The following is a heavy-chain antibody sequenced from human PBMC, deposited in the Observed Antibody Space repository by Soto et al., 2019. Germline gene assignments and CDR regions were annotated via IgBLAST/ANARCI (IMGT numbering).Heavy chain of an antibody. J-gene: IGHJ4*02. D-gene: IGHD6-19*01. CDR1: GFTFSSYA. Sequence: GXSLRLSCAASGFTFSSYAISWVHQAPGKGLEWVSAISGSGGSTYYADSVKGRFTISIDNSKNTLYLQMNSLIAEDTAVYYCARYSSGYPFDYWGQGTLVNVSS. CDR2: ISGSGGST. V-gene: IGHV3-23*01. CDR3: ARYSSGYPFDY.